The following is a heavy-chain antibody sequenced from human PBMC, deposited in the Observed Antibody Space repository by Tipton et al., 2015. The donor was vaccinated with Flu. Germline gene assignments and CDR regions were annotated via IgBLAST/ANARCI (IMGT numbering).Heavy chain of an antibody. CDR1: GGSISSYY. Sequence: TLSLTCTVSGGSISSYYWSWIRQPPGKGLEWIGYIYYSGSTNYNPSLKSRVTISVDTSKNQFSLKLSSVTGADTAVYYCARYGTYDGSRYFQHWGQGTLVTVSS. CDR3: ARYGTYDGSRYFQH. V-gene: IGHV4-59*07. CDR2: IYYSGST. D-gene: IGHD1-26*01. J-gene: IGHJ1*01.